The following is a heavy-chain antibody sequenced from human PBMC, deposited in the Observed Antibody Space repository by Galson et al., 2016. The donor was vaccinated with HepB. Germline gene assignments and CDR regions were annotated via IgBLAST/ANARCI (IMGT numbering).Heavy chain of an antibody. CDR1: GFTSAFTLTNYA. J-gene: IGHJ5*02. Sequence: SLRLSCAASGFTSAFTLTNYAMHWVRQAPGKGLEWVAVISYNGNNQYYADSVKGRFTISRDISTNILYLQMNSLRPEDTAVYHCARGDYYGSGNYSNWFDPWGQGAPVTVSS. D-gene: IGHD3-10*01. CDR3: ARGDYYGSGNYSNWFDP. V-gene: IGHV3-30-3*01. CDR2: ISYNGNNQ.